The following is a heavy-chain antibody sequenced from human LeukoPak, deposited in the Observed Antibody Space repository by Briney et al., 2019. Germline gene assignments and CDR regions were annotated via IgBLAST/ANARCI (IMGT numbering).Heavy chain of an antibody. CDR1: GGSFSGYY. CDR2: INHSGST. V-gene: IGHV4-34*01. D-gene: IGHD6-13*01. J-gene: IGHJ4*02. Sequence: SETLSLTCAVYGGSFSGYYWSWIRQPPGKGLEWIGEINHSGSTNYNPSLKSRVTISVDTSKNQFSLKLSSVTAAGTAVYYCARGGVIAAAGIDYWGQGTLVTVSS. CDR3: ARGGVIAAAGIDY.